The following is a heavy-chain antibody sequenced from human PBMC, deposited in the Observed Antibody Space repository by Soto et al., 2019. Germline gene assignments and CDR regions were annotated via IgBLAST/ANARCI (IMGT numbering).Heavy chain of an antibody. CDR1: GGTFSSYA. Sequence: QVQLVQSGAEVKKPGSSVKVSCKASGGTFSSYAISWVRQAPGQGLEWMGGIIPIFGTANYAQKFQGRVTITADESTSTDCMDLSSLRSEDTAVYYCARGDPDEMDTIDYYYGMYVWGQGTTVTVSS. CDR2: IIPIFGTA. V-gene: IGHV1-69*01. CDR3: ARGDPDEMDTIDYYYGMYV. D-gene: IGHD5-18*01. J-gene: IGHJ6*02.